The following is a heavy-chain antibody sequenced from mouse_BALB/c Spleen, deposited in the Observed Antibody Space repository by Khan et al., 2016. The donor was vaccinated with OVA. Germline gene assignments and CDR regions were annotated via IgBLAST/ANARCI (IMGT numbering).Heavy chain of an antibody. CDR2: IWGDGST. D-gene: IGHD1-1*01. Sequence: VKLLESGPGLVAPSQSLSITCTVSGFSLTNYGVTWVRQPPGKGLEWLGVIWGDGSTNFHSALISRLSINKDNSKSQVFLKLNSLQTDDTATYYCAKPNYYGSRPYYYAMDYWGQGTSGTVSS. J-gene: IGHJ4*01. V-gene: IGHV2-3*01. CDR3: AKPNYYGSRPYYYAMDY. CDR1: GFSLTNYG.